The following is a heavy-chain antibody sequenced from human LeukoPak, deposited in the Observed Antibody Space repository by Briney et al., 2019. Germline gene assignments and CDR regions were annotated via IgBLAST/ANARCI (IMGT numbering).Heavy chain of an antibody. D-gene: IGHD3-22*01. CDR2: IHSSGST. J-gene: IGHJ4*02. V-gene: IGHV4-31*03. CDR1: GDSISSGGYY. CDR3: ATGNGYYYRYLDH. Sequence: PSVTLSLTCTVSGDSISSGGYYWTWIRQHPGKGLEWIGYIHSSGSTYYNPSLRSRLTMSADTSKSQLSLKLSSVTAADTAVYYCATGNGYYYRYLDHWGQGTVVTVSS.